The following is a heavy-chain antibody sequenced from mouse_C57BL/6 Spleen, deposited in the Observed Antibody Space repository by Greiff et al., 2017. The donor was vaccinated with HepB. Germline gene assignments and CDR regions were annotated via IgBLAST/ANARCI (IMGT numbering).Heavy chain of an antibody. J-gene: IGHJ3*01. CDR1: GFNIKDDY. V-gene: IGHV14-4*01. CDR2: IDPENGDT. CDR3: TTTEDSSGYVAWFAY. Sequence: VHVKQSGAELVRPGASVKLSCTASGFNIKDDYMHWVKQRPEQGLEWIGWIDPENGDTEYASKFQGKATITADTSSNTAYLQLSSLTSEDTAVYYCTTTEDSSGYVAWFAYWGQGTLVTVSA. D-gene: IGHD3-2*02.